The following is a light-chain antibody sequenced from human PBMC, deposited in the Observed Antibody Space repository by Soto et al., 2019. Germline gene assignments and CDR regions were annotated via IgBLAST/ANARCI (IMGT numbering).Light chain of an antibody. CDR3: QQRSNWPPSIT. V-gene: IGKV3-11*01. Sequence: EIVLTQSPATLSLSPGERATLSCRASQSVSSELAWYQQKPGQAPRILIYDASNRATGIPARFSGSGSGTDFTLTISSLEPEDFAVYYCQQRSNWPPSITFGQGTRLEIK. CDR1: QSVSSE. CDR2: DAS. J-gene: IGKJ5*01.